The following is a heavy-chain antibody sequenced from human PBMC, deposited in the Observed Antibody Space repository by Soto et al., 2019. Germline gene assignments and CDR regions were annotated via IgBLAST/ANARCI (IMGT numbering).Heavy chain of an antibody. CDR1: GYTFTSYG. Sequence: QVHLVQCGAEVKKPGASVKVSCKASGYTFTSYGITWVRQAPGQGLEWMGWISAHNGNTDYAQKLQGRVIVTRDTSPSTAYMELRSLISDDTAVYYCARGRYGDYWGQGALVTVSS. CDR2: ISAHNGNT. V-gene: IGHV1-18*01. D-gene: IGHD1-1*01. CDR3: ARGRYGDY. J-gene: IGHJ4*02.